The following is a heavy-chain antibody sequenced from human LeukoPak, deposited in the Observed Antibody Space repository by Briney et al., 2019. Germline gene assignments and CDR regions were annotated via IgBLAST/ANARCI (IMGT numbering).Heavy chain of an antibody. Sequence: ASVKVSFKASGYTFTSYDINWLRQATGQGLEWMGWMNPNSGNTGYAQKFQGRVTMTRNTSISTAYMELSSLRSEDTAVYYCARGLLWFGESFPPWGQGTLVTVSS. CDR1: GYTFTSYD. J-gene: IGHJ5*02. CDR3: ARGLLWFGESFPP. CDR2: MNPNSGNT. V-gene: IGHV1-8*01. D-gene: IGHD3-10*01.